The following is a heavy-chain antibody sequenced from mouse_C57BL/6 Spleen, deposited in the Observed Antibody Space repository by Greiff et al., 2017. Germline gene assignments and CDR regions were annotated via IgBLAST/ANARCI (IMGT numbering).Heavy chain of an antibody. D-gene: IGHD2-4*01. CDR2: IDPSDSYT. CDR3: ARRGDYDGGAWYFEV. CDR1: GYTFTSYW. J-gene: IGHJ1*03. V-gene: IGHV1-50*01. Sequence: QVQLQQPGAELVKPGASVKLSCKASGYTFTSYWMQWVKQRPGQGLEWIGEIDPSDSYTNYNQKFKGKATLTVDTSSSTAYMQLSSLTSEDSAVYYCARRGDYDGGAWYFEVWGTGTTVTVSS.